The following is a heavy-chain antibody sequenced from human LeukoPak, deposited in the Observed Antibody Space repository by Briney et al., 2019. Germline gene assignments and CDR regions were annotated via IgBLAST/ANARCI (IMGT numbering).Heavy chain of an antibody. V-gene: IGHV3-23*01. CDR1: GFTFSSYA. CDR2: ISGSGGST. Sequence: GGSLRLSCAASGFTFSSYAMSWVRQAPGKGLEWVSAISGSGGSTYYADSVKGRFTISRDNSKNTLYLQMNSLRAEDTALYYCAKREEYSYGFAYWGQGTLVTVSS. J-gene: IGHJ4*02. D-gene: IGHD5-18*01. CDR3: AKREEYSYGFAY.